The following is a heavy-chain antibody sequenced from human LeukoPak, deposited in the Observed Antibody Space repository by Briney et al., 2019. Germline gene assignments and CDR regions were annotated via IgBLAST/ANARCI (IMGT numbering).Heavy chain of an antibody. D-gene: IGHD1-20*01. CDR2: IYSGGRT. V-gene: IGHV3-66*02. CDR3: ARLTAKPHNWNGEN. J-gene: IGHJ4*02. Sequence: GGSLRLSCAASGFTVSSNYMSWVRQAPGKGLEWVSVIYSGGRTYYADSVKGRFTISRDNSKNTLYLQMNSLRAEDTAVYYCARLTAKPHNWNGENWGQGTLVTVSS. CDR1: GFTVSSNY.